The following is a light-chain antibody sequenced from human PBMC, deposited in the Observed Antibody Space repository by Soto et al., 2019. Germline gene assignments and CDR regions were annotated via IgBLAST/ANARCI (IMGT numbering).Light chain of an antibody. V-gene: IGLV2-14*03. Sequence: QSALTQPASVSGSPGQSITISCTGTSSDVGGYNYVSWFQHHPNKAPKLIIYDVYNRPSGVSNRFSGSKSGNTDSLTISGLQAEDESDYYCSSYTSSSTLVFGTGTKLTVL. CDR3: SSYTSSSTLV. CDR2: DVY. J-gene: IGLJ1*01. CDR1: SSDVGGYNY.